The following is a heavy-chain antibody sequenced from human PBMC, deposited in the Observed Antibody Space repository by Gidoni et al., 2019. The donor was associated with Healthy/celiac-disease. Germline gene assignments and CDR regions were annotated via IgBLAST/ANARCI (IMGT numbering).Heavy chain of an antibody. Sequence: QLQLQDSGPGLVKPSETLSLTCTCAGGTIRSSSYYWGWIRQPPGKGLEWIGSIYYSGSTYYNPSLKSRVTISVETSKNQFSLKLSSVTAADTAVYYCARAVGAIWYWGQGTLVTVSS. CDR1: GGTIRSSSYY. D-gene: IGHD1-26*01. CDR3: ARAVGAIWY. V-gene: IGHV4-39*01. CDR2: IYYSGST. J-gene: IGHJ4*02.